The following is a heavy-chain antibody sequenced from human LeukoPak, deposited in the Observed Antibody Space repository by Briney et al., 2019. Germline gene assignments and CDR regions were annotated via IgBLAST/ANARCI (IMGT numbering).Heavy chain of an antibody. Sequence: SETLSLTCTVSGGSISSYYWSWTRQPPGKGLEWIGYIYYSGSTNYNPSLKSRVTISVDTSKNQFSLKLSSVTAADTAVYYCARRDVVVVAATYYYYYMDVWGKGATVTVSS. V-gene: IGHV4-59*08. CDR3: ARRDVVVVAATYYYYYMDV. CDR2: IYYSGST. CDR1: GGSISSYY. J-gene: IGHJ6*03. D-gene: IGHD2-15*01.